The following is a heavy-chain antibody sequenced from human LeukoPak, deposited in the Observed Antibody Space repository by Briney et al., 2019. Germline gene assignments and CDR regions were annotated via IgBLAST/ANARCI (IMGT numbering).Heavy chain of an antibody. Sequence: VASVKVSCKASGGTFSSYAISWVRQATGQGLEWMGGIIPIFGTANYAQKFQGRVTITADESTSTAYMELSSLRSEDTAVYYCARDVVVTARYYYYGMDVWGQGTTVTVSS. CDR2: IIPIFGTA. CDR1: GGTFSSYA. D-gene: IGHD2-21*02. V-gene: IGHV1-69*13. J-gene: IGHJ6*02. CDR3: ARDVVVTARYYYYGMDV.